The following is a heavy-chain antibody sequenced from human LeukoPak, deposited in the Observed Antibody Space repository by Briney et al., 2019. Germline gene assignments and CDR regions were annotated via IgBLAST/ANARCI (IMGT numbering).Heavy chain of an antibody. CDR3: ASGYYGSGSYLRFDP. CDR2: INPNSGGT. D-gene: IGHD3-10*01. V-gene: IGHV1-2*02. CDR1: GYTFTGYY. Sequence: ASVKVSCKASGYTFTGYYMHWVRQAPGQGLEWMVWINPNSGGTNYAQKFQGRVTMTRDTSISTAYMELSRLRSDDTAVYYCASGYYGSGSYLRFDPWGQGTLVTVSS. J-gene: IGHJ5*02.